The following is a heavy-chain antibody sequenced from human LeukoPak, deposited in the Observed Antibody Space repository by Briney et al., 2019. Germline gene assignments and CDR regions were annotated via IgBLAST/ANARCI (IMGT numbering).Heavy chain of an antibody. CDR1: GFTFSSYS. Sequence: PGGSLRLSCAASGFTFSSYSMNWVRQAPGKGLEWVSYISSSSSTIYYADSVKGRFTISRDNAKNSLYLQMNSLRAEDTAVYYCARDSSSWSLDYWGQGTLVTVSS. CDR3: ARDSSSWSLDY. V-gene: IGHV3-48*04. CDR2: ISSSSSTI. D-gene: IGHD6-13*01. J-gene: IGHJ4*02.